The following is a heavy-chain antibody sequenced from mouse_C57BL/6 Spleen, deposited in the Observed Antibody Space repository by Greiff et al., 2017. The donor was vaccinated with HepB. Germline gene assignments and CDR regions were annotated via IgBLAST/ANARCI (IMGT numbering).Heavy chain of an antibody. Sequence: VQLQQSGAELVRPGASVKLSCTASGFNIKDDYMHWVKQRPEQGLEWIGWIDPENGDTEYASKFQGKATITADTSSNTAYLQLSSLTSEDTAVYYCTTDYYGGAWFAYWGQGTLVTVSA. J-gene: IGHJ3*01. CDR3: TTDYYGGAWFAY. V-gene: IGHV14-4*01. CDR2: IDPENGDT. D-gene: IGHD1-1*01. CDR1: GFNIKDDY.